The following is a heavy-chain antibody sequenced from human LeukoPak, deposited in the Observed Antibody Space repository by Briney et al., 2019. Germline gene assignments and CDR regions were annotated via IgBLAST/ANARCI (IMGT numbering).Heavy chain of an antibody. CDR2: IIPIFGTA. D-gene: IGHD5-18*01. J-gene: IGHJ4*02. Sequence: GASVKVSCKASGGTFSSYAISWVRQAPGQGLEWMGWIIPIFGTANYAQKYQGRVTITADESTSTAYMELSSLRSEDTAVYYCARGDTAMAPGGSDYGGQGTLVTVSS. V-gene: IGHV1-69*13. CDR1: GGTFSSYA. CDR3: ARGDTAMAPGGSDY.